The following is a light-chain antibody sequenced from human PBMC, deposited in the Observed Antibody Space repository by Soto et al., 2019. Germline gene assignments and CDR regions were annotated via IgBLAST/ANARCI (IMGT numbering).Light chain of an antibody. CDR2: DVS. Sequence: QSVLTQPASVSGSPGQSITISCTGTSSDVGGHNSVSWYRQDPGKAPKLMIYDVSNRPSGVSDRFSGSKSGNTAFLTISGLQIEDEADYYCSSFTSSVTYVFGTGTKVTVL. J-gene: IGLJ1*01. V-gene: IGLV2-14*01. CDR3: SSFTSSVTYV. CDR1: SSDVGGHNS.